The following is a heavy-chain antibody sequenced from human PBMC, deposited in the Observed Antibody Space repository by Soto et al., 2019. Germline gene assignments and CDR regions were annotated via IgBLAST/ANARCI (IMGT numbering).Heavy chain of an antibody. CDR1: GYTFTSYT. J-gene: IGHJ4*02. CDR2: INAGNGNT. Sequence: QVQLVQSGAEVKKPGASVKVSCKDSGYTFTSYTIHWVRQAPGQRPEWMGWINAGNGNTRYSQKFQGRVTITRDTSASTAYMDLSSLRSEDTAAYYCARAFYGGHLDHWGQGTMVTVSS. V-gene: IGHV1-3*01. CDR3: ARAFYGGHLDH. D-gene: IGHD4-17*01.